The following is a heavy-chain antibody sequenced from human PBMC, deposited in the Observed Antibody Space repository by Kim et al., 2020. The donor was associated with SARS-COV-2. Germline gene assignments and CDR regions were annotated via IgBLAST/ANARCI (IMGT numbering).Heavy chain of an antibody. CDR1: GDSISLYF. J-gene: IGHJ2*01. CDR3: ARVSRVYYGSGSADGHYYWYFDL. D-gene: IGHD3-10*01. Sequence: SETLSLTCSVSGDSISLYFWSWIRQPPGKGLEWIGHFYYGGSTNYNSSLRSRATMSVDTSRNQFSLKLNSVTTADTAVYYCARVSRVYYGSGSADGHYYWYFDLWSRGTPVIVSS. CDR2: FYYGGST. V-gene: IGHV4-59*01.